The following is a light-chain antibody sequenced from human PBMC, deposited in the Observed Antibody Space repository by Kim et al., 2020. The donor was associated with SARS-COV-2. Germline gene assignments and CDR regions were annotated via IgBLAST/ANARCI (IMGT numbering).Light chain of an antibody. CDR3: QQRSNWPWT. CDR1: QSVGNY. V-gene: IGKV3-11*01. CDR2: DAS. J-gene: IGKJ1*01. Sequence: IVLTQSPATLSLSPGDRASLSCRASQSVGNYLAWYQHKPVQAPRLLIHDASNRATAIPARFSGSGSGTYFTLTISSLAPEDFAVYYCQQRSNWPWTFGQGTKVDIK.